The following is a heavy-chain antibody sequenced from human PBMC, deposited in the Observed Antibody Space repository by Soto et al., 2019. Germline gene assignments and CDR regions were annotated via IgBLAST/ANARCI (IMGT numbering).Heavy chain of an antibody. CDR2: IRSNGRT. CDR3: ARLDCSGGNCYPYYFEH. CDR1: GFTFSASA. V-gene: IGHV3-73*02. J-gene: IGHJ4*02. Sequence: EVQLVESGGGLVQPGGSLELSCAASGFTFSASAMHWVRQASGKGLEWVGRIRSNGRTAYAASMQGRFTISRDDSKKTAYLQLNSLKTDDTAVYYCARLDCSGGNCYPYYFEHWGQGALVTVSA. D-gene: IGHD2-15*01.